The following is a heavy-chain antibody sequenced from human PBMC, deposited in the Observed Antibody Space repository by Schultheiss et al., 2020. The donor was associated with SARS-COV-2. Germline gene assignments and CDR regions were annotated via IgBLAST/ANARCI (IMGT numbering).Heavy chain of an antibody. J-gene: IGHJ4*02. CDR3: ARGGYSYGTPSYYFDY. CDR2: ISGGST. D-gene: IGHD5-18*01. V-gene: IGHV3-38-3*01. Sequence: GGSLRLSCAASGFTVSSNEMSWVRQAPGKGLEWVSSISGGSTYYADSRKGRFTISRDNSKNTLHLQMNSLRAEDTAVYYCARGGYSYGTPSYYFDYWGQGTLVTVSS. CDR1: GFTVSSNE.